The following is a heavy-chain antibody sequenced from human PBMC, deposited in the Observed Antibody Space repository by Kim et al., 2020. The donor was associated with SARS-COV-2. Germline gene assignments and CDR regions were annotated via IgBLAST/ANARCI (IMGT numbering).Heavy chain of an antibody. J-gene: IGHJ5*02. D-gene: IGHD3-16*01. CDR3: VPHRLGGFDP. Sequence: GGSLRLSCAASGLTLSTYDMSWVRQAPGKGLEWLSFISYSAATIYYADSVKGRFTISRDNVKNSLYLQMNSLRDEDTAVYYCVPHRLGGFDPWGQGTLVT. CDR2: ISYSAATI. CDR1: GLTLSTYD. V-gene: IGHV3-48*02.